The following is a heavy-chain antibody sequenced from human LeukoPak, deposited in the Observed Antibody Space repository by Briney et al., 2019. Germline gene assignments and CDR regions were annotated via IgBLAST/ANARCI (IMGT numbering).Heavy chain of an antibody. V-gene: IGHV3-33*01. D-gene: IGHD2-8*01. CDR3: ARDDSLGSLVF. CDR1: GFTFSSYG. CDR2: IWLDGSKR. J-gene: IGHJ4*02. Sequence: PGGSLRLSCAASGFTFSSYGFHWVRQAPGKGLEWVAVIWLDGSKRYYADSVKGRFTISRDDSMNTLYLQMNSLTAEDTAVYHCARDDSLGSLVFGGQGTLVTVSS.